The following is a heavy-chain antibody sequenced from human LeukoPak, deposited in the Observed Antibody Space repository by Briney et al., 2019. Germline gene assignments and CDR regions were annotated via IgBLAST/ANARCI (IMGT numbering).Heavy chain of an antibody. CDR1: GFTFSDYY. CDR2: IPSTSSYT. V-gene: IGHV3-11*05. D-gene: IGHD6-13*01. J-gene: IGHJ4*02. CDR3: ARAANTAAGTPTLAIDY. Sequence: GGSLRLSCVASGFTFSDYYMSWIRQAPGKGLEWVSYIPSTSSYTSYADSVKGRFTISRDNAKNSLYLQMNSLRADDTAVYYCARAANTAAGTPTLAIDYWGQGTLVTVSS.